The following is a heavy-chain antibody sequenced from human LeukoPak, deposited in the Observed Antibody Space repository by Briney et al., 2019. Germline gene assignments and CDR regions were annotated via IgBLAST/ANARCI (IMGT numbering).Heavy chain of an antibody. CDR2: INHSGST. V-gene: IGHV4-34*01. Sequence: MPSETLSLTCAVYGGSFNNYYWNWIRQPPGKGLEWIGEINHSGSTKYNPSLKSRLTTSVDTSKNQFSLKVTSVTAADTAVYYCASSSSTDPQLDPWGQGTLVTVSS. D-gene: IGHD4-11*01. J-gene: IGHJ5*02. CDR1: GGSFNNYY. CDR3: ASSSSTDPQLDP.